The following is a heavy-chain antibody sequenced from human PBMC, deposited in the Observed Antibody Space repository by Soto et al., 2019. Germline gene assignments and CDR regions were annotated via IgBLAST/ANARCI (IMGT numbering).Heavy chain of an antibody. CDR1: GGSMRNYY. D-gene: IGHD6-6*01. J-gene: IGHJ4*02. Sequence: SETLSLTCSVSGGSMRNYYWNWIRQPPGRGLEWIGYAYHSGSTNYNPSLKSRVSMSVDVSRNHFSLTLHSVTAADTAVYFCTSSYSTSSSPDYWGQGTLVTVSS. CDR3: TSSYSTSSSPDY. CDR2: AYHSGST. V-gene: IGHV4-59*01.